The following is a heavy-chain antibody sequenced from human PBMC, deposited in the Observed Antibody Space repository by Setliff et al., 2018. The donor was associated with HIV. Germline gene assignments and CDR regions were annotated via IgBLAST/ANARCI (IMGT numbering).Heavy chain of an antibody. CDR1: GGSISSSSYN. Sequence: SETLSLTCPVSGGSISSSSYNWDWIRQPPGKGLEWIGSIYYSGSTYYNPSLKSRVAISVDTSKNQFSLKLSSVTAADTAVYYCASTSSLGSSFDYWGQGTLVTVSS. V-gene: IGHV4-39*01. J-gene: IGHJ4*02. CDR3: ASTSSLGSSFDY. CDR2: IYYSGST. D-gene: IGHD6-6*01.